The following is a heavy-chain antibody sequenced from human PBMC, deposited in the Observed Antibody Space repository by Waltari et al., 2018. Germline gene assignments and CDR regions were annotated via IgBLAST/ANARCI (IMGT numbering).Heavy chain of an antibody. CDR2: ISYDGSNK. D-gene: IGHD4-4*01. CDR3: ARVTTVLPFDY. V-gene: IGHV3-30-3*01. Sequence: QVQLVESGGGVVQPGRSLRLSCAASGFTFSSYAMHWVRQAPGKGLEWVAVISYDGSNKYYADSVKGRFTISRDNSKTTLYLQMNSLRAEDTAVYYCARVTTVLPFDYWGQGTLVTVSS. CDR1: GFTFSSYA. J-gene: IGHJ4*02.